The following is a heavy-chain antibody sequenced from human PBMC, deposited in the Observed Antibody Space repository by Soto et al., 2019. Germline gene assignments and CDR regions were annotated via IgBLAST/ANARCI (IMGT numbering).Heavy chain of an antibody. J-gene: IGHJ4*02. V-gene: IGHV4-39*01. CDR1: GGSISSTSYY. Sequence: PETLPLTCTVSGGSISSTSYYWGWLRQPPGKGLEWIGTIYYNGGTYYNPSLKSRVTISVDTSKNQFFLKLSSVTAADTVVYYCARHYDILTGYYTPLEYWGQGTLVTVS. CDR3: ARHYDILTGYYTPLEY. CDR2: IYYNGGT. D-gene: IGHD3-9*01.